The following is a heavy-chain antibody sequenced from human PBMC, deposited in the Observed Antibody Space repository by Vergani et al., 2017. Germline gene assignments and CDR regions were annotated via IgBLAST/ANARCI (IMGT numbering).Heavy chain of an antibody. CDR1: GGSISSYY. CDR2: IYYSGST. J-gene: IGHJ4*02. Sequence: QVQLQESGPGLVKPSETLSLTCTVSGGSISSYYWSWIRQPPGKGLEWIGYIYYSGSTNYNPSLKSRVTISVDTSKNQFSLKLSSVTAADTAVYYCERGYSYGPFDYWGQGTLVTVSS. CDR3: ERGYSYGPFDY. D-gene: IGHD5-18*01. V-gene: IGHV4-59*01.